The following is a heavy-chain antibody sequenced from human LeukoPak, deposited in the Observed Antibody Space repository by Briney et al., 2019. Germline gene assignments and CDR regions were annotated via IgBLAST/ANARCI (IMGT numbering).Heavy chain of an antibody. CDR2: ISGGGSNT. J-gene: IGHJ3*02. D-gene: IGHD3-22*01. Sequence: PGGSLRLSCAASGFTFSTYAMGWVRQAPLKGLEWVSTISGGGSNTYYADSVKGRFTISRDNPQNTLYLQMNSLRADDTAVYYCARVRYYDSRGYYSGAFDIWGQGTLVTVSS. V-gene: IGHV3-23*01. CDR1: GFTFSTYA. CDR3: ARVRYYDSRGYYSGAFDI.